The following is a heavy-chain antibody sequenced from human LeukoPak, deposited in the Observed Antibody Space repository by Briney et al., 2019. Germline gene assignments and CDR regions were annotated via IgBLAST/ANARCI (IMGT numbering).Heavy chain of an antibody. V-gene: IGHV4-34*01. D-gene: IGHD3-22*01. J-gene: IGHJ5*02. CDR2: INHSGST. CDR1: GGSFSGYY. Sequence: SETLSLTCAVYGGSFSGYYWSWIRQPPGKGLEWIGEINHSGSTNYNPSLKSRVTISVDTSKNQFSLKLSSVTAADTAVYYCSRGRSSGYYFWFDPLGQGTLVTVSS. CDR3: SRGRSSGYYFWFDP.